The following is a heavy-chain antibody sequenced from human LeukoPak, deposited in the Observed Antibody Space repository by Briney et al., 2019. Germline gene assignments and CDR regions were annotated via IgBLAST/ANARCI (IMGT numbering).Heavy chain of an antibody. CDR1: GFNFSSHG. CDR3: AKTRIAVVDDAFDI. Sequence: GGSLRLSCVASGFNFSSHGMHWARQAPGKGLEWVAVIWNDGSNKYYADSVKGRFTISRDNSKNALYVQMNSLRAEDTAVYYCAKTRIAVVDDAFDIWGRGTMVTVSS. J-gene: IGHJ3*02. D-gene: IGHD6-19*01. CDR2: IWNDGSNK. V-gene: IGHV3-33*06.